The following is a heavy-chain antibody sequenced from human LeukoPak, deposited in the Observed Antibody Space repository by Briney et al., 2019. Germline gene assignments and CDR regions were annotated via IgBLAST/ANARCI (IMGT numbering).Heavy chain of an antibody. CDR1: GGSISSYY. V-gene: IGHV4-59*01. Sequence: SETLSLTCTVSGGSISSYYWSWIRQPPGKGLEWIGYIDYSGSTNYNPSLKSRVTISVDTSKNQFSLKLSSVTAADTAVYYCARHNYDSSGYWINDYWGQGTLATVSS. CDR2: IDYSGST. J-gene: IGHJ4*02. CDR3: ARHNYDSSGYWINDY. D-gene: IGHD3-22*01.